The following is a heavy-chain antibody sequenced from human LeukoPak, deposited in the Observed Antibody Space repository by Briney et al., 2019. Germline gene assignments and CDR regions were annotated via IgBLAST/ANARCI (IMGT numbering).Heavy chain of an antibody. Sequence: GGSLRLSCAASGFTFSSYEMNWVRQAPGKGLEWVSYISSSGSTIYYADSVKGRFTISRDNAKNTLYLQMNSLSAEDTAIYYCVRDRGPEAYFDSWGQGTLVTVSS. D-gene: IGHD3-10*01. CDR3: VRDRGPEAYFDS. CDR1: GFTFSSYE. J-gene: IGHJ4*02. V-gene: IGHV3-48*03. CDR2: ISSSGSTI.